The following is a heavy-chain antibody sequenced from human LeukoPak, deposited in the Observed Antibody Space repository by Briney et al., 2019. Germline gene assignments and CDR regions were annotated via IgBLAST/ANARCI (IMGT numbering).Heavy chain of an antibody. D-gene: IGHD3-22*01. Sequence: GASLTLSYPASGFTFSSYAMSWVRQAPGKGLEWVSAISGSGGSTYYADSVKGRFTISRNNSKNTLYLQMNSLRAEDTAVYYCAKEFPAYDSSGYCYPIDYWGQGTLVTVSS. CDR1: GFTFSSYA. CDR3: AKEFPAYDSSGYCYPIDY. V-gene: IGHV3-23*01. J-gene: IGHJ4*02. CDR2: ISGSGGST.